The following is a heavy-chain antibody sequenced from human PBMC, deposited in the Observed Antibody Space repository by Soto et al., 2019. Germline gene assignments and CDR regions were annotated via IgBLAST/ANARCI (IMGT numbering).Heavy chain of an antibody. CDR2: IYWDDDK. CDR1: GFSLSTSGVG. D-gene: IGHD1-26*01. CDR3: AHRKYLSGSYYAGYFDY. J-gene: IGHJ4*02. Sequence: SGPTLVNPTQTLTLTCTFSGFSLSTSGVGVGWIRQPPGKALEWLTLIYWDDDKRYSPSLKNRLTITKDTSGNQVVLTMTNMDPVDTATYYCAHRKYLSGSYYAGYFDYWGQGTLVTVSS. V-gene: IGHV2-5*02.